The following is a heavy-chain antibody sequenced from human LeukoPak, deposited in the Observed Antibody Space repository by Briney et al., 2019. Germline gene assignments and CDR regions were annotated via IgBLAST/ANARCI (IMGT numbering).Heavy chain of an antibody. CDR1: GFXFSTYA. CDR3: ATSHIDSSGYYYLGAFDI. J-gene: IGHJ3*02. CDR2: ISGSSSYI. Sequence: PGGSLRLSCAASGFXFSTYAMSWVRQAPGKGLEWVSSISGSSSYIYYADSVRGRFTISRDNAKNSLYLHMNSLRAEDAAVYYCATSHIDSSGYYYLGAFDIWGQGTMVTVSS. D-gene: IGHD3-22*01. V-gene: IGHV3-21*01.